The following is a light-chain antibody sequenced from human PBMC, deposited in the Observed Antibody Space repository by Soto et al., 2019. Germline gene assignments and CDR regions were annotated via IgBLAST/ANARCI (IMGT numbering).Light chain of an antibody. CDR1: QSVSSSY. Sequence: EVVMTQSPGTLSLSPGERATLSCRASQSVSSSYLAWYQQKPGQAPRLLISGASSRATGIPDRFSGSGSGTDFTLTISRLEPEDFAVYYCQQFGSSPPTFGQGTKVEIK. CDR3: QQFGSSPPT. CDR2: GAS. V-gene: IGKV3-20*01. J-gene: IGKJ1*01.